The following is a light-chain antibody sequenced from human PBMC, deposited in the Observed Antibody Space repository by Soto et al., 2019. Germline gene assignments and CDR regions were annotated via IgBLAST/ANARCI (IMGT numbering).Light chain of an antibody. V-gene: IGKV3-11*01. CDR2: EAS. Sequence: EIVLTQSPATLSLSPGDAATLSFRASQSVSSYLAGYQQKPGQAPRLLIYEASNRATGIPARFSGSGSGTDFTLTSSSLEPEDFAVYYCQQRSDWDTFGQGTKLEIK. J-gene: IGKJ2*01. CDR1: QSVSSY. CDR3: QQRSDWDT.